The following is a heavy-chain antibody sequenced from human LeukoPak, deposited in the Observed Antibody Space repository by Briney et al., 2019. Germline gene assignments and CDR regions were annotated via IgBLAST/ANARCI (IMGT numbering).Heavy chain of an antibody. J-gene: IGHJ4*02. Sequence: AGSLRHTCVATGFTFRRDWMTWLRQAPGKGLEWVANIKRDGSEKYYVDSVKGRFTISRDNAKNSLYLQMNSLRAEDTAVYYCTRAGLAAAVDNWGQGTLVTVSS. CDR1: GFTFRRDW. V-gene: IGHV3-7*05. CDR3: TRAGLAAAVDN. D-gene: IGHD6-13*01. CDR2: IKRDGSEK.